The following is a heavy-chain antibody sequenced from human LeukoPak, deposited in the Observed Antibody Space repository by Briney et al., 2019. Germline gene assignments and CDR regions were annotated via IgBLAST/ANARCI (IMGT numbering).Heavy chain of an antibody. CDR3: ARCLYRFGSFYFDL. CDR2: IFSGAMTKT. CDR1: GFSISTTSYY. D-gene: IGHD5-18*01. V-gene: IGHV4-39*01. Sequence: SETLSLSCSVSGFSISTTSYYWGWLRQSPGNGLELIANIFSGAMTKTNYNPSLKGRVANSADTSRNRFSLTLTSVTAEDTAVYYCARCLYRFGSFYFDLWGQGSLVTVSS. J-gene: IGHJ4*02.